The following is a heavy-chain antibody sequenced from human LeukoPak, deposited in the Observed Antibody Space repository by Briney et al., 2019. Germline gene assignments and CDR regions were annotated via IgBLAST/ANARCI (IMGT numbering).Heavy chain of an antibody. CDR1: GGSISSSSYY. V-gene: IGHV4-39*07. CDR2: IYYSGST. Sequence: KASETLSLTCTVSGGSISSSSYYWGWIRQPPGTGLEWTGSIYYSGSTYYNPSLKSRVTISVDTSKNQFSLKLSSVTAADTAVYYCARGATGIAARRDWFDPWGQGTLVTVSS. J-gene: IGHJ5*02. D-gene: IGHD6-6*01. CDR3: ARGATGIAARRDWFDP.